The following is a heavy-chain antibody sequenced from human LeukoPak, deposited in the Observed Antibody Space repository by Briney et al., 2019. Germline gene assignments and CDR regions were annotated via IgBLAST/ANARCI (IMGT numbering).Heavy chain of an antibody. D-gene: IGHD3-9*01. Sequence: GGSLRLSCAASGFTFDDYAMHWVRQAPGKGLEWVSLISWDGGSTYYADSVKGRFTISRDNSKNSLYLQMNSLRAEDTAVYYCASFDDMSLDYWGQGTLVTVSS. J-gene: IGHJ4*02. CDR2: ISWDGGST. CDR3: ASFDDMSLDY. CDR1: GFTFDDYA. V-gene: IGHV3-43D*03.